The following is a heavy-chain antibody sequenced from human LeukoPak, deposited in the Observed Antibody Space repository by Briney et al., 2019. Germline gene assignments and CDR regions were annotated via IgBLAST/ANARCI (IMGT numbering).Heavy chain of an antibody. V-gene: IGHV4-59*01. CDR3: ARDRVTHTAMVINHAFDI. D-gene: IGHD5-18*01. CDR1: GGSISSYY. J-gene: IGHJ3*02. CDR2: IYYSGST. Sequence: SETLSLTCTVSGGSISSYYWSWIRQPPGKGLEWIGYIYYSGSTNYNPSLKSRVTISVDTSKSQFTLKLSSVTAADTAVYYCARDRVTHTAMVINHAFDIWGQGTMVTVSS.